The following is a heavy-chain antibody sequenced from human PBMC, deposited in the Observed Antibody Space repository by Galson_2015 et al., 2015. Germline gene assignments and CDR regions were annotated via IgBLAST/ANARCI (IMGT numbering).Heavy chain of an antibody. Sequence: SLRLSCAASGFTFDDYGMYWVRHGPGRGLEWVSGINWRSDTIAYEDSVKGRFSISRDNAKNSLYLEMNSLRPEDTALYYCVRYRGIAVAGPGDFWGQGTLVTVSS. J-gene: IGHJ4*02. CDR2: INWRSDTI. CDR3: VRYRGIAVAGPGDF. CDR1: GFTFDDYG. D-gene: IGHD6-19*01. V-gene: IGHV3-9*01.